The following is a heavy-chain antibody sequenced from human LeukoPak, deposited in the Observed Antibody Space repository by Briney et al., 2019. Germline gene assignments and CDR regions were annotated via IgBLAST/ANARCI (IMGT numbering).Heavy chain of an antibody. CDR2: FDPEDGET. V-gene: IGHV1-24*01. Sequence: GASLKVSCKVSGDTLTELSMHWVRQAPGKGLEWMGGFDPEDGETIYAQKFQGRVTMTEDTSTDTAYMELSSLRSEDTAVYYCAATVTTLRGPFDYWGQGTPVTVSS. CDR3: AATVTTLRGPFDY. CDR1: GDTLTELS. J-gene: IGHJ4*02. D-gene: IGHD4-17*01.